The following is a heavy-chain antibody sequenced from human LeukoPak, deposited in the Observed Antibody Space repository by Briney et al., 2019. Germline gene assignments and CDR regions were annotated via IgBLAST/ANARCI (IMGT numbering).Heavy chain of an antibody. CDR1: GGSISNYY. CDR3: GAGDSYYFDY. CDR2: IYTSGST. D-gene: IGHD4-17*01. Sequence: SETLSLTCTVPGGSISNYYWSWIRQPAGKGLEWIGRIYTSGSTKYNPSLKSRVTISTDKSKNQFSLKMSSVTAADTAVYYCGAGDSYYFDYWGQGTLITVSS. J-gene: IGHJ4*02. V-gene: IGHV4-4*07.